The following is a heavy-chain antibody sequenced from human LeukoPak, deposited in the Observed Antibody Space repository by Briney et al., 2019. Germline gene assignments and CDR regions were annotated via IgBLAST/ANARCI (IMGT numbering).Heavy chain of an antibody. CDR3: ARGRAPSHFYIYYALDV. J-gene: IGHJ6*02. CDR2: VSYDGSNK. Sequence: PGGSLRLSCAGTGFTFSSYALPWVRQAPGKGLEWVALVSYDGSNKYYADSVKGRFAISRDNSENTLSLQMGSLRAEDTAVYYCARGRAPSHFYIYYALDVWGQGTTVTVSS. V-gene: IGHV3-30*03. CDR1: GFTFSSYA.